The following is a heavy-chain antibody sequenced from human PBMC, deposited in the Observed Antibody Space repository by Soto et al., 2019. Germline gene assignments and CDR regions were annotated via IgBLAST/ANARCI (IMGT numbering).Heavy chain of an antibody. Sequence: SETLSLTCTVSGASISGYYWSWIRRSAGKGLEWMGRIYATGTTDYNPSLKSRVMMSVDTSKKQFYLRLRSVTAADTAVYYCVRDGTKTLRDWFDPWGQGISVTVSS. CDR2: IYATGTT. J-gene: IGHJ5*02. CDR1: GASISGYY. CDR3: VRDGTKTLRDWFDP. D-gene: IGHD1-1*01. V-gene: IGHV4-4*07.